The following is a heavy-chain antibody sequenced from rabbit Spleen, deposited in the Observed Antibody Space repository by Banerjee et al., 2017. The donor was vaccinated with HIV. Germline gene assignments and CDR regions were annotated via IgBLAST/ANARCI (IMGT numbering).Heavy chain of an antibody. Sequence: QLEESGGGLVQPGGSLKLSCTASGFTLSSYYMNWVRQAPGKGLEWIGYIDPVFGITYYANWVNGRFSISRENAQNTVFLQMTSLTVADTATYFCARDLYFGSVSVGYGLNLWGQGTLVTVS. CDR3: ARDLYFGSVSVGYGLNL. V-gene: IGHV1S7*01. CDR1: GFTLSSYY. J-gene: IGHJ4*01. CDR2: IDPVFGIT. D-gene: IGHD6-1*01.